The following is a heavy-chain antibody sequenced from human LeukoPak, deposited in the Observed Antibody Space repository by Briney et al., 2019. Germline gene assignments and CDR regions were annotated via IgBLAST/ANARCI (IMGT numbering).Heavy chain of an antibody. V-gene: IGHV3-33*01. CDR3: ARDPGFGESDYYYGMDV. D-gene: IGHD3-10*01. Sequence: GGSLRLSCAASGFTFGAYGMHWVRQAPGKGLKWVAVIWYDGSNKYYADSVKGRFTISRDDSKNTLYLQMNSLRAEDTAVYYCARDPGFGESDYYYGMDVWGQGTLVTVSS. CDR1: GFTFGAYG. CDR2: IWYDGSNK. J-gene: IGHJ6*02.